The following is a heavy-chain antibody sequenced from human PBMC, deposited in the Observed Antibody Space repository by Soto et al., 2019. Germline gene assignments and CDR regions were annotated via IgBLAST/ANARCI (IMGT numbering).Heavy chain of an antibody. CDR1: GYTFTSYA. CDR2: ISAYNGNT. Sequence: ASVKVSCKASGYTFTSYATHWVRQAPGQRLEWMGWISAYNGNTNYAQKLQGRVTMTTDTSTSTAYMELRSLRSDDTAVYYCARVVGGSYDWFDPWGQGTLVTVSS. D-gene: IGHD1-26*01. J-gene: IGHJ5*02. CDR3: ARVVGGSYDWFDP. V-gene: IGHV1-18*01.